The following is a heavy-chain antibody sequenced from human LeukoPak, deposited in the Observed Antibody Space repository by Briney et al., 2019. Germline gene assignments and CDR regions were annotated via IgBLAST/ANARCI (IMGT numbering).Heavy chain of an antibody. V-gene: IGHV3-7*01. J-gene: IGHJ6*02. Sequence: GGSLRLSCAASGFTFSGFWMSWVRQAPGKGLEWVATIKQDGSEKYYVDSVKGRFTISRDNAKSSLYLQMNSLRAEDTAVYYCARVVLSYYYGMDVWGQGTTVTVSS. CDR3: ARVVLSYYYGMDV. D-gene: IGHD2-21*01. CDR1: GFTFSGFW. CDR2: IKQDGSEK.